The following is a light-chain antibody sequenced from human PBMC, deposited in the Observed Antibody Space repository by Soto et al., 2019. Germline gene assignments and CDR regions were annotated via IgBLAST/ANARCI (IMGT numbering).Light chain of an antibody. J-gene: IGLJ2*01. CDR3: SSYSGTATLFV. CDR1: SSDVGGYDY. Sequence: QSALTQPASVSGSPGQSITISCTGTSSDVGGYDYVSWYQQHPGNAPKLMIYDVSYRPSGVSNRFSGSKSDNTASLTISGLQAEDEADYYCSSYSGTATLFVFGGGTKLTVL. CDR2: DVS. V-gene: IGLV2-14*03.